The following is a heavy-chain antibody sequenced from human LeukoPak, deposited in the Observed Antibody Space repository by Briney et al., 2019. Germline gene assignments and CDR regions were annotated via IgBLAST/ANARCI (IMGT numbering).Heavy chain of an antibody. J-gene: IGHJ4*02. CDR3: ARDGYNYGEYYFDY. D-gene: IGHD5-24*01. CDR2: IRSSSSYI. V-gene: IGHV3-21*01. Sequence: GGSLRLSCAASGFTFSSYSMNWVRQAPGKGLEWVSSIRSSSSYIYYADSVKGRFTISRDNAKNSLYLQMDSLRAEDTAVYYCARDGYNYGEYYFDYWGQGTLVTVSS. CDR1: GFTFSSYS.